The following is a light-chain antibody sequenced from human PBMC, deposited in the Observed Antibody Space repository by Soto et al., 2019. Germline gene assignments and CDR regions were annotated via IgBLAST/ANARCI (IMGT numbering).Light chain of an antibody. CDR1: QGVTSRY. Sequence: IVLTQSPGTLSLSPGERATLSCRASQGVTSRYLAWYQQKPGQAPRLLIYGASNRATGIPERFSGSGSGTDFTLTISSLEPEDFAVYYCQQYGTSPITFGQGTRLEIK. J-gene: IGKJ5*01. V-gene: IGKV3-20*01. CDR2: GAS. CDR3: QQYGTSPIT.